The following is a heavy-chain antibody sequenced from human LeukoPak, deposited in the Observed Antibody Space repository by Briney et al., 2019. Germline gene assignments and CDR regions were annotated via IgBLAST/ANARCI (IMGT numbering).Heavy chain of an antibody. CDR1: GFTFSSYG. CDR3: ARDAFRDYYDSSGPDY. V-gene: IGHV3-33*01. CDR2: IWYDGSNK. J-gene: IGHJ4*02. D-gene: IGHD3-22*01. Sequence: GGSLRLSCAASGFTFSSYGMHWVRQAPGKGLEWVTVIWYDGSNKYYADSVKGRFTISRDNSKNTLYLQMNSLRAEDTAVYYCARDAFRDYYDSSGPDYWGQGTLVTVSS.